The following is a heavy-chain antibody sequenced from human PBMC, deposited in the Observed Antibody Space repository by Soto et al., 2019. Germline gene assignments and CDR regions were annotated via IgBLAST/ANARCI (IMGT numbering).Heavy chain of an antibody. CDR2: ISDYNGNT. V-gene: IGHV1-18*01. D-gene: IGHD3-3*01. Sequence: ASVWVSCKASGYTFTSYGISWVRQAPGQGLEWMGWISDYNGNTNYAQKLQGRVTMTTDTSTSTAYKELRSLRSDDTAVYYCARAHRSSRGYYEFLSGSATCMDVWCQRPTVTGSS. J-gene: IGHJ6*02. CDR1: GYTFTSYG. CDR3: ARAHRSSRGYYEFLSGSATCMDV.